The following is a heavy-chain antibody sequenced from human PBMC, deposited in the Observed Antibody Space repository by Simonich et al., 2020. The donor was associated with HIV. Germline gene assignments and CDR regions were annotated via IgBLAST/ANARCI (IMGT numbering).Heavy chain of an antibody. D-gene: IGHD7-27*01. Sequence: QVQLQESGPGLVKPSETLSLTCTVSGVSISSHYWSWIRQPPGKGLEWIGYIYYSGSTNYKPSRTSRVTILVDTSKNQFPLKLRSVTATDTAVYYCARLNGANWGHFDYWGQGALVTVSS. V-gene: IGHV4-59*08. CDR3: ARLNGANWGHFDY. J-gene: IGHJ4*02. CDR1: GVSISSHY. CDR2: IYYSGST.